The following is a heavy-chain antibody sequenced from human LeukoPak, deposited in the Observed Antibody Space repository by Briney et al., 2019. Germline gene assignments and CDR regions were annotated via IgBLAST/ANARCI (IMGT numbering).Heavy chain of an antibody. CDR1: GGSISSYY. D-gene: IGHD3-10*01. V-gene: IGHV4-59*01. J-gene: IGHJ4*02. Sequence: SETLSPTCTVSGGSISSYYWSWIRQPPGKGLEWIGYIYYSGSTNYNPSLKSRVTISVDTSKNQLSLKLSSVTAADTAVYYCARVGGHRDGYFDYWGQGTLVAVSS. CDR2: IYYSGST. CDR3: ARVGGHRDGYFDY.